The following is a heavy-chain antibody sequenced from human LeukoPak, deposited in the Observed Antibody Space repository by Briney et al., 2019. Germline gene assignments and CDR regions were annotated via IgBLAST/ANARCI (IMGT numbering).Heavy chain of an antibody. V-gene: IGHV3-30*02. D-gene: IGHD3-22*01. CDR2: IWYDGSNK. CDR3: AKVGSNYDTRGYYYDF. CDR1: GFTFSSYG. Sequence: GGSLRLSCAASGFTFSSYGMHWVRQAPGKGLEWVAVIWYDGSNKYYADSVKGRFTISRDNSKNTLYLQMNSLRAEDTAVYSCAKVGSNYDTRGYYYDFWGQGTLSPSPQ. J-gene: IGHJ4*02.